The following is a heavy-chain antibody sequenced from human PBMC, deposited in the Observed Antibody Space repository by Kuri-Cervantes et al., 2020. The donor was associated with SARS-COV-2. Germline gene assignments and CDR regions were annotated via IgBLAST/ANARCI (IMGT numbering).Heavy chain of an antibody. J-gene: IGHJ2*01. CDR3: ASLSSSWFGDYWYFDL. D-gene: IGHD6-13*01. CDR2: INHGGST. CDR1: GGSFSGYH. V-gene: IGHV4-34*01. Sequence: SETLSLTCAVYGGSFSGYHWSWIRQRPGKGLEWVGEINHGGSTNYNPSLKSRVTISVDTSKNQFSLKLSSVTAADTAVYYCASLSSSWFGDYWYFDLWGRGTLVTVSS.